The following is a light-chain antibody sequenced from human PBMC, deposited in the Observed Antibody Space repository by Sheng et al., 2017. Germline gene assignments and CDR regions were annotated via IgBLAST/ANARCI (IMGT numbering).Light chain of an antibody. CDR3: QTWDDNTGV. Sequence: SYDLIQPPSVSVSPGQTASITCSGDRLGDKYASWYQQKPGQSPVLVIYQNNKRPSRNPCAILCSNSGNTATLTISGTQALDEADYYCQTWDDNTGVFGTGTKVTVL. J-gene: IGLJ1*01. CDR2: QNN. CDR1: RLGDKY. V-gene: IGLV3-1*01.